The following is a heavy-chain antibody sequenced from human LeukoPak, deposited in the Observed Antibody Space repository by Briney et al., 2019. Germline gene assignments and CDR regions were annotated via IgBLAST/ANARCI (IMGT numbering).Heavy chain of an antibody. Sequence: GGSLRLSCAASGFTFSTYAMTWVRQAPGKGLEWVSSISDNGYTTYYADSVRGRFTISRDNSKNTVYLQMIGLRAEDTAVYFCAKYYYDSSGYYDAAPLDSWGQGTLVTAFS. CDR1: GFTFSTYA. CDR3: AKYYYDSSGYYDAAPLDS. V-gene: IGHV3-23*01. CDR2: ISDNGYTT. D-gene: IGHD3-22*01. J-gene: IGHJ4*02.